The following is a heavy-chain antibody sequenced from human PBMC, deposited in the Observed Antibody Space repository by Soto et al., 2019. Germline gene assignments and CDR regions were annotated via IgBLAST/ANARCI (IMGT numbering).Heavy chain of an antibody. V-gene: IGHV1-69*01. Sequence: QVQLVQSGAEVKKPGSSVKVSCKASGGTFSSYAISWVRQAPGQGLEWLGGIIPIFGTANYAQKFQGRVTITADESTSTAAMELSSLRSEDTAVYYCAREYDSSGYLHYGMDVWGQGTTVTVSS. J-gene: IGHJ6*02. D-gene: IGHD3-22*01. CDR2: IIPIFGTA. CDR3: AREYDSSGYLHYGMDV. CDR1: GGTFSSYA.